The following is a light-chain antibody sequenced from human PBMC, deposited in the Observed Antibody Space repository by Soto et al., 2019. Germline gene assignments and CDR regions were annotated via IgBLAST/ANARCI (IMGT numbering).Light chain of an antibody. CDR2: GAT. Sequence: VVMTHSLSALSVSPWERATLYFMASQSVSILLAWYQQKPGQAPRLLIHGATTRATGIPARFSGSGSGTEFTLTISSLQSEDFAVYYCQQYNNWPPITFGQGTRLEIK. CDR1: QSVSIL. J-gene: IGKJ5*01. CDR3: QQYNNWPPIT. V-gene: IGKV3-15*01.